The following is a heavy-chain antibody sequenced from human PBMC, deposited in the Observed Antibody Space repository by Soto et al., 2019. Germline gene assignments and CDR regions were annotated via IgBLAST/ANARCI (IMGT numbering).Heavy chain of an antibody. J-gene: IGHJ5*02. CDR2: VYPSDSDV. D-gene: IGHD6-13*01. V-gene: IGHV5-51*01. CDR1: GYRFSSSW. CDR3: ARHVEAAAGTPDWFDP. Sequence: GESLKISCQGTGYRFSSSWIGWVRQKPGKGLEWLGNVYPSDSDVRYSPAFEGQVTISADNSINTAYLQLLNLKASDTAMYYCARHVEAAAGTPDWFDPWGQGTLVTVSS.